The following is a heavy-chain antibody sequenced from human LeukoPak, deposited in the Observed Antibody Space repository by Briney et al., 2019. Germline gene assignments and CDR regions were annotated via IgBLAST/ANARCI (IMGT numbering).Heavy chain of an antibody. CDR1: GFTFSDYY. CDR3: ARGGGRVVGDY. V-gene: IGHV3-74*01. Sequence: GGSLRLSCAASGFTFSDYYMSWIRQAPGKGLEWVSRISSDGSGASYADSVKGRFTISRDTAKNTLYLQMNSLRAEDTAVYYCARGGGRVVGDYWGQGTLVTVSS. CDR2: ISSDGSGA. J-gene: IGHJ4*02. D-gene: IGHD1-26*01.